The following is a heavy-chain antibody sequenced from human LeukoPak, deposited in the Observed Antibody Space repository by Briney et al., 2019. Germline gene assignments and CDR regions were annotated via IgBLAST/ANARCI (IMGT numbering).Heavy chain of an antibody. Sequence: PSETLSLTCTVSGGSISSSSYYWGWIRQPPGKGLEWIGSIYYSGSTYYNPSLKSRVTISVDTSKNQFSLKLSSVTAADTAVYYCVSLYCGGDCYPDYWGQGTLVTVSS. CDR1: GGSISSSSYY. CDR2: IYYSGST. J-gene: IGHJ4*02. CDR3: VSLYCGGDCYPDY. D-gene: IGHD2-21*02. V-gene: IGHV4-39*01.